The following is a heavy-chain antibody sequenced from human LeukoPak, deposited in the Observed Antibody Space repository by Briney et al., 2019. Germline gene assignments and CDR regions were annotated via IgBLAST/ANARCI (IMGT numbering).Heavy chain of an antibody. Sequence: GASVKVSCKASGYTFTGYYMHWLRQAPAQGLEWMGWINPNSGGTNYAQKFQGRVTMTRDTSISTAYMELSRLRSDDTAVYYCARARSSVNFDPWGQGTLVTVSS. CDR2: INPNSGGT. D-gene: IGHD2-15*01. CDR1: GYTFTGYY. V-gene: IGHV1-2*02. CDR3: ARARSSVNFDP. J-gene: IGHJ5*02.